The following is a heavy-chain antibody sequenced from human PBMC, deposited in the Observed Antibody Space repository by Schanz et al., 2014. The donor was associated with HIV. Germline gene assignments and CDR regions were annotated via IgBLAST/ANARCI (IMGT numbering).Heavy chain of an antibody. CDR2: ISAYNGNT. J-gene: IGHJ3*02. Sequence: QVQLVQSGAEVKKPGASVKVSCKASGYTFISYGITWVRQAPGQGLEWMGWISAYNGNTNYAQKVQGRVTMTTDTSTSTAYMELSSLRSDDTAMYYCARGLKDSSSSEAFHIWGQGTMVTVSS. CDR1: GYTFISYG. D-gene: IGHD6-6*01. V-gene: IGHV1-18*01. CDR3: ARGLKDSSSSEAFHI.